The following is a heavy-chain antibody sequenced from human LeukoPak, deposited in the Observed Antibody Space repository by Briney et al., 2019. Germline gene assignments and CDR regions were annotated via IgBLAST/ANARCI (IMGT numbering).Heavy chain of an antibody. CDR3: VLIRGVKKGLFDY. J-gene: IGHJ4*02. CDR2: INPNSGGT. Sequence: ASVKVSCKASGYTFTGYYMHWVRQAPGQGLEWMGRINPNSGGTNYAQKFQGRVTMTRDTSISTAYMKLSRLRSDDTAVYYCVLIRGVKKGLFDYWGQGTLVTVSS. D-gene: IGHD3-10*01. CDR1: GYTFTGYY. V-gene: IGHV1-2*06.